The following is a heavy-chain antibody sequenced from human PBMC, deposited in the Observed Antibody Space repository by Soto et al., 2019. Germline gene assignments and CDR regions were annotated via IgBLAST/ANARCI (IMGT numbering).Heavy chain of an antibody. J-gene: IGHJ4*02. CDR3: ARRSEYSGYDYRDFDY. CDR1: GYTFTSYG. V-gene: IGHV1-18*01. CDR2: ISAYNGNT. Sequence: ASVKVSCKASGYTFTSYGISWVRQAPGQGLEWMEWISAYNGNTNYAQKLQGRVTMTTDTSTSTAYMELRSLRSDDTAVYYCARRSEYSGYDYRDFDYWGQGALVTVSS. D-gene: IGHD5-12*01.